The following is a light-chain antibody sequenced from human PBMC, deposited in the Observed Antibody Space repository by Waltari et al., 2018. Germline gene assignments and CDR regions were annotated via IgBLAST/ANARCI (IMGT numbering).Light chain of an antibody. V-gene: IGLV3-21*02. CDR3: QVWDGSTDGV. J-gene: IGLJ2*01. CDR2: DDS. CDR1: NIGRKR. Sequence: SYVLTPPPPVSVPPGQTPRVPSGRNNIGRKRVHWYQQRRGQPPILVLYDDSDRPAGIPDRFSGSNSGNTATLTISRVEAGDEADYYCQVWDGSTDGVFGGGTKLTVL.